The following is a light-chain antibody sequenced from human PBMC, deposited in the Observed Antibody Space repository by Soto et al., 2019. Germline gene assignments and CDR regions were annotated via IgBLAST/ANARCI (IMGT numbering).Light chain of an antibody. Sequence: QSVLTQPPSVSAAPGQKVTISCSGSSSNIGNNYVSWYQQLPGTAPKLLIYDINKRPSGIPDRFSGSKSGTSATLRITGLQTGDEADYYCGTWDSSLSAWVFGGGTKLTVL. V-gene: IGLV1-51*01. CDR3: GTWDSSLSAWV. CDR2: DIN. J-gene: IGLJ3*02. CDR1: SSNIGNNY.